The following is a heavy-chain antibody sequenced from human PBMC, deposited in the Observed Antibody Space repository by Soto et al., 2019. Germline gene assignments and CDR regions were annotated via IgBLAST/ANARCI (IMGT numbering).Heavy chain of an antibody. D-gene: IGHD2-8*02. CDR1: VFTFSIYD. V-gene: IGHV3-23*01. J-gene: IGHJ3*02. CDR3: AKATATGGGAFDI. Sequence: PGGSLRLSCAASVFTFSIYDMSWVRQAPGKGLEWVSTILVDGRTFYVDSLKGRFTSSRDSSRNTVYLQMNSLAAGDTALYYCAKATATGGGAFDICGEGTRVTVS. CDR2: ILVDGRT.